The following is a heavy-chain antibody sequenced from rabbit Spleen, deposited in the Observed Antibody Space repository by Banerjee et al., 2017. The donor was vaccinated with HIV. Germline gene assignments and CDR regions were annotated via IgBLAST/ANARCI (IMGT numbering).Heavy chain of an antibody. V-gene: IGHV1S40*01. CDR3: ARYDPDWGEDL. Sequence: QSLEESGGGLVKPGASLTLTCTASGFSFSSTYYMCWVRQAPGKGLESIACIDAYSGDTIHYANWAKGRFTISSTSSTTVTLQMSSLTAADTATYFCARYDPDWGEDLWGPGTLVTVS. CDR2: IDAYSGDTI. CDR1: GFSFSSTYY. J-gene: IGHJ4*01. D-gene: IGHD4-1*01.